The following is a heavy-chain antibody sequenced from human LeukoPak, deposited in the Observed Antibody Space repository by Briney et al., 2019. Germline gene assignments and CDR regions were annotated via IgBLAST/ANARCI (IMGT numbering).Heavy chain of an antibody. Sequence: GGSLRLSCAASGFTFSSYSMNWVRQAPGEGLEWVSSISSSSSYIYYADSVKGRFTISRDNAKNSLYLQMDSLRAEDTAVYYCARDYPRVGATLALLYYWGQGTLVTVSS. V-gene: IGHV3-21*01. CDR3: ARDYPRVGATLALLYY. J-gene: IGHJ4*02. CDR1: GFTFSSYS. D-gene: IGHD1-26*01. CDR2: ISSSSSYI.